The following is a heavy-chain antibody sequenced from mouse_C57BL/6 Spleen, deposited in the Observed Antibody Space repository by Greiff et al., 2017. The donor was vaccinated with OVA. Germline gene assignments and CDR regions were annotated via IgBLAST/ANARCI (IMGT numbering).Heavy chain of an antibody. V-gene: IGHV1-82*01. J-gene: IGHJ3*01. CDR2: IYPGDGDT. Sequence: VQRVESGPELVKPGASVKISCKASGYAFSSSWMNWVKQRPGKGIEWIGRIYPGDGDTNYNGKFKGKATLTADKSSSTAYMQLSSLTSEDSAVYFCARDGYDGTWFAYWGQGTLVTVSA. D-gene: IGHD2-2*01. CDR1: GYAFSSSW. CDR3: ARDGYDGTWFAY.